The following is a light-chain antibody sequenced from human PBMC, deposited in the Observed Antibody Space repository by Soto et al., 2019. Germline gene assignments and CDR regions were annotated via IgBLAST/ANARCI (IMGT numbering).Light chain of an antibody. CDR3: CSYAGNSEV. CDR1: SGDVGSYNL. Sequence: QSVLTQPASVSGSPGQSITIPCTGTSGDVGSYNLVSWYQQHPGKAPKLLIYGVTERPSGVSNRFSGSKSGNTASLTISGLQPDDEADYYCCSYAGNSEVFGTGTKSPS. V-gene: IGLV2-23*02. J-gene: IGLJ1*01. CDR2: GVT.